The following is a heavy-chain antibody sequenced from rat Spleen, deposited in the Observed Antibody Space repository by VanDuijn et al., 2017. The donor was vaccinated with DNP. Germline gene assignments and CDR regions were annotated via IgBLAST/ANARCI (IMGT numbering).Heavy chain of an antibody. CDR2: ISYAGGST. D-gene: IGHD1-6*01. CDR1: GFTFSDYY. J-gene: IGHJ4*01. Sequence: EVQLVESGGGLVQPGRSLKLSCAASGFTFSDYYMAWVRQAPTKGLELVAYISYAGGSTYHGDSVKGRFTISRDNAESTLYLQMNSLRSEDMATYYCTTSEAYTTDAWGQGTSVTVSS. CDR3: TTSEAYTTDA. V-gene: IGHV5-20*01.